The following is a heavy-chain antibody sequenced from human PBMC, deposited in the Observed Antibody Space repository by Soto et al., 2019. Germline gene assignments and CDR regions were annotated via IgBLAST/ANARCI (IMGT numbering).Heavy chain of an antibody. CDR2: IYPGDSDT. CDR1: GYRFTSYW. J-gene: IGHJ4*02. V-gene: IGHV5-51*03. CDR3: FRGGVTSRTFDY. Sequence: GESLKISCKGSGYRFTSYWIVWVRQMPGKGPEWMGIIYPGDSDTRYSPSFQGHVTISVDKSISTAYVQWSSLKASDSAIYYCFRGGVTSRTFDYWGQGTLVTVSS. D-gene: IGHD3-16*01.